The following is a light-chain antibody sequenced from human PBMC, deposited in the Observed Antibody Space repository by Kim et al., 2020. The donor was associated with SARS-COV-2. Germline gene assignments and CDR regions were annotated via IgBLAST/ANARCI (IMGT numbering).Light chain of an antibody. Sequence: SYELTQPPSVSVSPGQTASITCSGDNLGIKYVCWYQQKPGQSPVLVIYQDTKRPSGIPERFSGSNSGNTATLTISGTQAMDEADYYCQAGDTYSPFGGGTQLTVL. CDR3: QAGDTYSP. J-gene: IGLJ2*01. CDR2: QDT. CDR1: NLGIKY. V-gene: IGLV3-1*01.